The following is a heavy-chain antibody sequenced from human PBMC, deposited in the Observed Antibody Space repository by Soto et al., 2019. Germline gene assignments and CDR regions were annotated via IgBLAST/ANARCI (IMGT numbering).Heavy chain of an antibody. CDR3: TRAPRIAAAGGKYYYYYYGMDV. V-gene: IGHV3-49*04. CDR1: GFTFGDYA. Sequence: PGGSLRLSCTASGFTFGDYAISWVRQAPGKGLEWVGFIRSKAYGGTTEYAASVKGRFTISRDDSKSIAYLQMNSLKTEDTAVYYCTRAPRIAAAGGKYYYYYYGMDVWGQGTTVTVSS. CDR2: IRSKAYGGTT. J-gene: IGHJ6*02. D-gene: IGHD6-13*01.